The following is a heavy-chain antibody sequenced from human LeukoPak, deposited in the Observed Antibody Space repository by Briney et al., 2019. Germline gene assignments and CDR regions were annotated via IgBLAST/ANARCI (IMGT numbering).Heavy chain of an antibody. CDR1: GFSFSSNG. CDR2: IQTGGDPK. CDR3: AREAGTEIIGGIDV. D-gene: IGHD6-19*01. V-gene: IGHV3-30*02. Sequence: GGSLRLSCAASGFSFSSNGIHWVRQAPGKGLEWVSFIQTGGDPKYYADSVRGRFTISRDNTKKTCSLQMDSLRVEDTATYYCAREAGTEIIGGIDVRGQGTTVTVTS. J-gene: IGHJ6*02.